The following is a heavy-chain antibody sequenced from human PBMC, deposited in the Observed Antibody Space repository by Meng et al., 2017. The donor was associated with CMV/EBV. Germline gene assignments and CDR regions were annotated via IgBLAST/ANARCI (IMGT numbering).Heavy chain of an antibody. Sequence: QVQLQQWGAGLWKPSETLPFTCAVYGGSFSGYYWSWIRQPPGKGLEWIGEINHSGSTNYNPSLKSRVTISVDTSKNQFSLKLSSVTAADTAVYYCARVWDSGWDYWGQGTLVTVSS. CDR3: ARVWDSGWDY. V-gene: IGHV4-34*01. CDR1: GGSFSGYY. CDR2: INHSGST. D-gene: IGHD3-22*01. J-gene: IGHJ4*02.